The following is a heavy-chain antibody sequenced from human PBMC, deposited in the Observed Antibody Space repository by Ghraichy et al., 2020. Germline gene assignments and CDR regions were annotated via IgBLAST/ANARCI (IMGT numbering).Heavy chain of an antibody. D-gene: IGHD7-27*01. CDR3: ARTYWGSHDY. Sequence: GGSLRLSCAASGFTVSSNFMTWVRQAPGKGLEWVSTINNDGSTYYADSVEGRFTISRDNSKNTLYLQMNGLRAEESAVYYCARTYWGSHDYWGQGTLVTVSS. CDR1: GFTVSSNF. V-gene: IGHV3-53*01. CDR2: INNDGST. J-gene: IGHJ4*02.